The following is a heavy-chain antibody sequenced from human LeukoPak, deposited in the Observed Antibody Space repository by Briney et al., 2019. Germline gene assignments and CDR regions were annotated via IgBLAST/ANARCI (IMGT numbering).Heavy chain of an antibody. J-gene: IGHJ3*02. V-gene: IGHV3-48*04. CDR3: ARGSRFGVVGRDPFDI. D-gene: IGHD3-3*01. CDR1: GFTFSSYS. Sequence: PGGSLRLSCAASGFTFSSYSMNWVRQAPGKGLEWVSYISSSGSTIYYADSVKGRFTISRDNAKNSLYLQMNSLRAEDTAVYYCARGSRFGVVGRDPFDIWGQGTVVTVSS. CDR2: ISSSGSTI.